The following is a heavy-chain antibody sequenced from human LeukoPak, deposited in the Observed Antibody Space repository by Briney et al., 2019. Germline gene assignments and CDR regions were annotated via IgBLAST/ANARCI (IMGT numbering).Heavy chain of an antibody. CDR3: ARDLTGDRGYFDY. J-gene: IGHJ4*02. Sequence: PGGSLRLSCAASGFTFSSYSMNWVRQAPGKGREWVSYISSSSSTIYYADSVKGRFTISRDNANNSLYLQMNSLTAEDTAVYYCARDLTGDRGYFDYWGQGTLVTVSS. D-gene: IGHD7-27*01. CDR1: GFTFSSYS. V-gene: IGHV3-48*01. CDR2: ISSSSSTI.